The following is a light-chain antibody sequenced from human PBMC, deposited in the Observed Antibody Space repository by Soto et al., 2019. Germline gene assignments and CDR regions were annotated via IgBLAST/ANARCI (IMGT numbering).Light chain of an antibody. CDR1: QSVSSY. CDR2: DAS. V-gene: IGKV3-11*01. Sequence: EIVLTQSPATLSLSPGERATLSGSASQSVSSYLAWYQQKPGQAPRLLIYDASNRATGIPARFSGSGSGTDFTLTISSLEPEDFAVYYCQQRSNWPRTFGQGTRLEIK. J-gene: IGKJ5*01. CDR3: QQRSNWPRT.